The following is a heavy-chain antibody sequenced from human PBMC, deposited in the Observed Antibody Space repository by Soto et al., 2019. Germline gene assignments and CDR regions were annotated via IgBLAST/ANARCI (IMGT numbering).Heavy chain of an antibody. CDR1: GYTFSSIG. Sequence: QIQLVQSGAEVKKPGASVKVSCKASGYTFSSIGISWVRQAPGQGLEWMGWISPYKGNTHYAQGLQGRVTMTTDTSTSTAYMELRGLRSDDTAVYYCARDLYASGSYYTDYWGQGTLVTVSS. CDR3: ARDLYASGSYYTDY. J-gene: IGHJ4*02. CDR2: ISPYKGNT. D-gene: IGHD3-10*01. V-gene: IGHV1-18*01.